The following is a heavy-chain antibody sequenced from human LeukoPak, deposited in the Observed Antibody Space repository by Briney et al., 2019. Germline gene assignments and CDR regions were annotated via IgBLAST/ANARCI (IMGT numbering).Heavy chain of an antibody. D-gene: IGHD3-10*01. CDR2: INPNSGGT. V-gene: IGHV1-2*06. Sequence: ASVKVSCKASGYTFTGYYMHWVRQAPGQGLEWMGRINPNSGGTNYAQKFQGRVTMTGDTSISTAYMELSRLRSDDTAVYYCARVSVQYYYGSGSYYNVYFDYWGQGTLVTVSS. J-gene: IGHJ4*02. CDR3: ARVSVQYYYGSGSYYNVYFDY. CDR1: GYTFTGYY.